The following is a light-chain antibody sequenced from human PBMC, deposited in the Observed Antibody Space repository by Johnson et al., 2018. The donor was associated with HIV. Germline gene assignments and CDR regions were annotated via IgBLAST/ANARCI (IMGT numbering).Light chain of an antibody. J-gene: IGLJ1*01. CDR3: GTWDSSLSAGV. V-gene: IGLV1-51*02. Sequence: QSVLTQPPSVSAAPGQKVTISCSGSSSNIGNNYVSWYQQPPGTAPKLLIYENNKRPSGIPDRFSGSKFGTSATLGITGLQTGDEADYYCGTWDSSLSAGVFGTGTKVTV. CDR2: ENN. CDR1: SSNIGNNY.